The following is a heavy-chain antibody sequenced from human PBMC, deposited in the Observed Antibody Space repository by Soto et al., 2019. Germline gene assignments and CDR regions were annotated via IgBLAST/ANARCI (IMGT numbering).Heavy chain of an antibody. CDR2: IYYSGST. V-gene: IGHV4-31*03. Sequence: QVQLQESGPGLVKPSQTLSLTCTVSGGSISSGGYYWSWIRQHPGKGLEWIGYIYYSGSTYYNPSLKSRVTLSVDTSKNQFSLKRSSVTAADTAVYYCARESPRGSRFDYRGQGTLVTVSS. CDR1: GGSISSGGYY. CDR3: ARESPRGSRFDY. D-gene: IGHD2-15*01. J-gene: IGHJ4*02.